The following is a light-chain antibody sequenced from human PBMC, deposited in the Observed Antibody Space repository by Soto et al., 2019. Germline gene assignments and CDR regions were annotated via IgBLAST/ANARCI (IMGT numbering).Light chain of an antibody. Sequence: GDRVTITCRASQSISSYLNWYQQKPGKAPKLLIYAASSLQSGVPSRFSGSGSGTDFTLTISSLQPEDFATYYCQESYSTPYTFGQGTKLEIK. CDR3: QESYSTPYT. J-gene: IGKJ2*01. CDR2: AAS. V-gene: IGKV1-39*01. CDR1: QSISSY.